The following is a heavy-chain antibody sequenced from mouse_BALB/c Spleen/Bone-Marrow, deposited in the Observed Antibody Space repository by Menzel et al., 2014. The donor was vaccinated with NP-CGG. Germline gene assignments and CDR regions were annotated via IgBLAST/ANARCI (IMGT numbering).Heavy chain of an antibody. V-gene: IGHV1S137*01. Sequence: VQLQQSGAELVRPGVSVKISCKGSGYTFTDYAIHWVKQSHAKSLEWIGLISSYYGDAIYNQKFKGKATMTVDKSSSTAYMDLARLTSEDSAIYYCARSGKVRNAMDYWGQGTSVTVSS. J-gene: IGHJ4*01. CDR2: ISSYYGDA. CDR3: ARSGKVRNAMDY. CDR1: GYTFTDYA. D-gene: IGHD2-14*01.